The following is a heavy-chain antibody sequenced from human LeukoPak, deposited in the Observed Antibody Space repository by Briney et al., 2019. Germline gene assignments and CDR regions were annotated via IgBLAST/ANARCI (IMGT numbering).Heavy chain of an antibody. CDR3: ARQGRHSSSWYYFDY. J-gene: IGHJ4*02. Sequence: GESLKISCEGSGYSFTSYWIGWVRQVPGKGLEWMGIIYPGDSDTRYSPSFQGQVTISADKSISTAYLQWSSLKASDTAMYYCARQGRHSSSWYYFDYWGQGALVTVSS. V-gene: IGHV5-51*01. CDR2: IYPGDSDT. D-gene: IGHD6-13*01. CDR1: GYSFTSYW.